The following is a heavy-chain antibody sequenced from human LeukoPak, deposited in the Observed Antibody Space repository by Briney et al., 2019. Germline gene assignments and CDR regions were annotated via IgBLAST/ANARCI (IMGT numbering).Heavy chain of an antibody. V-gene: IGHV1-2*02. CDR2: VNSNSGGT. D-gene: IGHD2-15*01. CDR3: ARGYCSGGSCYHFDS. J-gene: IGHJ4*02. Sequence: VASVKVSCKASGYRFSDYYMHWVRQAPGQGLEWMGWVNSNSGGTHYAQKFEGGVTMTRDTSISTAYMEVSVWKIDDTALYYRARGYCSGGSCYHFDSWGQGTLVTVSS. CDR1: GYRFSDYY.